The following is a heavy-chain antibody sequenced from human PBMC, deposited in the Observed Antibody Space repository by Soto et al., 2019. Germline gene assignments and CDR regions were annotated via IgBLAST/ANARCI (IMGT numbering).Heavy chain of an antibody. CDR2: IRGKTDTYAT. Sequence: WSLRLSCAASGFTFSGSSMHWVRQASGKGLEWVGRIRGKTDTYATAYAAPVRGRFTISRDDSKNTAYLQMNSLKTEDTAVYFCTKRIGAYAMDVWGQGTTVTVSS. CDR1: GFTFSGSS. V-gene: IGHV3-73*01. J-gene: IGHJ6*02. CDR3: TKRIGAYAMDV. D-gene: IGHD6-13*01.